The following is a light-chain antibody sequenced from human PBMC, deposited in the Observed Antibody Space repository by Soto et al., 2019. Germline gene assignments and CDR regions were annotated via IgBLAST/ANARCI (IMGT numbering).Light chain of an antibody. Sequence: QSALTQPRSVSGSPGQSVTISCTGTSSDVGNYNYVSWYQQHPGKAPKLMIYDVNKRPSGVPDRFSGSKSGNTASLTISGLQAEDEADCYCCSYAGSYTVVFGGGTKLTVL. V-gene: IGLV2-11*01. CDR2: DVN. J-gene: IGLJ2*01. CDR3: CSYAGSYTVV. CDR1: SSDVGNYNY.